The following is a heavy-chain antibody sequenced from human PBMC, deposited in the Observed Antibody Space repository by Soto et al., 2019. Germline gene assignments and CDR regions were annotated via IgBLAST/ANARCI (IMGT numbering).Heavy chain of an antibody. J-gene: IGHJ4*02. V-gene: IGHV3-21*06. CDR1: GFTFTRYS. Sequence: GGSLRLSCAASGFTFTRYSMNWVRQAPGKGLEWVSSISSTTNYIYYVDSMKGRFTISRDNAKNSLYLEMNSLRAEDTAVYCCARESEDLTSNFDYWGQGTLVTVSS. CDR2: ISSTTNYI. CDR3: ARESEDLTSNFDY.